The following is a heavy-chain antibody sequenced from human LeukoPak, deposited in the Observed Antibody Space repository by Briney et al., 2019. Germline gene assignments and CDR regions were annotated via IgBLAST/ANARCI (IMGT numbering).Heavy chain of an antibody. Sequence: ASVKVSCKASGYSFTDYYVHWVRQAPGQGLEWMGWINPNSGDTIYAQKFQGRVAMTCDTSISTGYMDLSRLRSDDTAFYYYARTRAIAVAPLGFWGHGTLVTVSS. V-gene: IGHV1-2*02. CDR1: GYSFTDYY. D-gene: IGHD6-19*01. CDR2: INPNSGDT. CDR3: ARTRAIAVAPLGF. J-gene: IGHJ4*01.